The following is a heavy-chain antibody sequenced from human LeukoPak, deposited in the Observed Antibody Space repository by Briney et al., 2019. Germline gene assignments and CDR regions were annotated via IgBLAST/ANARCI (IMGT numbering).Heavy chain of an antibody. Sequence: PGGSLRLSCAASGFTFDDYGMSWVXXXXXXXXXXXXXXXXXXXXTGYADSVKGRFTISRDNAKTSLYLQMNSLRAEDTALYHCARDLGADYYGSGSYGGAFDIWGQGTMVTVSS. V-gene: IGHV3-20*01. CDR2: XXXXXXXT. CDR3: ARDLGADYYGSGSYGGAFDI. J-gene: IGHJ3*02. D-gene: IGHD3-10*01. CDR1: GFTFDDYG.